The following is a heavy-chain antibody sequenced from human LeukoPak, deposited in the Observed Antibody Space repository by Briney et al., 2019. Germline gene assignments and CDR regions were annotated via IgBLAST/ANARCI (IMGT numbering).Heavy chain of an antibody. J-gene: IGHJ5*02. CDR2: IYYSGST. D-gene: IGHD3-10*01. Sequence: SETLSLTCTVSGGSISSYYWSWIRQPPGKGLEWVGYIYYSGSTNYKPSLKSRVTISVDTSKNQFSLKLSSVTAADTAVYYCARGGYYGSGNDFRFDPWGQGTQVTVSS. V-gene: IGHV4-59*01. CDR3: ARGGYYGSGNDFRFDP. CDR1: GGSISSYY.